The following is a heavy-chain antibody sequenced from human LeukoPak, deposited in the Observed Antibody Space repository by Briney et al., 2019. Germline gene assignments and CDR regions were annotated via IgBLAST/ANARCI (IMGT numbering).Heavy chain of an antibody. CDR1: GGSISSSSYY. CDR3: ARDRAGERY. J-gene: IGHJ4*02. CDR2: IYYSGST. Sequence: PSETLSLTCTVSGGSISSSSYYWGWIRQPPGKGLEWIGSIYYSGSTYYNPSLKSRVTISVDTSKNQFSLKLSSVTAADTAVYYCARDRAGERYWGQGTLVTVSS. V-gene: IGHV4-39*07. D-gene: IGHD7-27*01.